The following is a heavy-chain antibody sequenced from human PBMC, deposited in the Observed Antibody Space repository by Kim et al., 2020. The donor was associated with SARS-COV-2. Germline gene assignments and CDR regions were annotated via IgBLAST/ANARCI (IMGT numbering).Heavy chain of an antibody. V-gene: IGHV1-69*13. J-gene: IGHJ3*01. CDR3: AGYTGVNDAFDL. Sequence: SVKVSCKASGGTRYPITWVRQAPGQGLEWVGGIIPIFRTANYAQPFRGRVTITADESTSAPYMELSSLRSDDTAVYYCAGYTGVNDAFDLGGHGTMITVSS. D-gene: IGHD7-27*01. CDR2: IIPIFRTA. CDR1: GGTRYP.